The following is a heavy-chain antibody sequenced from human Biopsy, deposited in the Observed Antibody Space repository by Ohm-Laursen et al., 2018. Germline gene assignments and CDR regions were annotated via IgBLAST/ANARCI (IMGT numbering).Heavy chain of an antibody. CDR2: INCKTGAT. CDR1: SYTFTDYN. V-gene: IGHV1-2*02. D-gene: IGHD2-8*01. J-gene: IGHJ4*02. Sequence: SSVKVSCKASSYTFTDYNIHWMRQAPGQGLEWLGYINCKTGATNYAQKFQGTVTMTRDTSISTAYLALGSLRSADTAIYYCARDPLNGHKHFDYWGQGTQVTVSS. CDR3: ARDPLNGHKHFDY.